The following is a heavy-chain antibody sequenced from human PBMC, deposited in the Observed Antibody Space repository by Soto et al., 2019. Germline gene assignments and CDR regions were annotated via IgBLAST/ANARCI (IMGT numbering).Heavy chain of an antibody. D-gene: IGHD3-10*01. Sequence: GGPLRLSCEASGFTFNIFDMHWVRQATGKGLEWVSGIGTLADTYYTNSVKGRFTISGENAKNSVYLQMNSLRAGDTAVYYCARGRSNSYDSTPPPRFDPWGQGTLVTVSS. CDR3: ARGRSNSYDSTPPPRFDP. V-gene: IGHV3-13*01. CDR1: GFTFNIFD. J-gene: IGHJ5*02. CDR2: IGTLADT.